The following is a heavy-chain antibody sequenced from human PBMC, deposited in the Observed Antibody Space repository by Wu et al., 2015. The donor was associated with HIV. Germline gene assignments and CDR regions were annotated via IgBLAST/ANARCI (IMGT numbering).Heavy chain of an antibody. V-gene: IGHV1-2*02. CDR3: ARDPHAYYYDSSGYFPFDY. CDR1: GYTFTGYY. CDR2: INPNSGGT. D-gene: IGHD3-22*01. J-gene: IGHJ4*02. Sequence: QVQLVQSGAEVKKPGASVKVSCKASGYTFTGYYMHWVRQAPGQGLEWMGWINPNSGGTNYAQKFQGRVTMTRDTSISTAYMELSRLRSDDTAVYYCARDPHAYYYDSSGYFPFDYWGQGTLVTVSS.